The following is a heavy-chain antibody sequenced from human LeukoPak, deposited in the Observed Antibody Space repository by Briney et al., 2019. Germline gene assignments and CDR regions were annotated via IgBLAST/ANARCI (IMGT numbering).Heavy chain of an antibody. Sequence: GGSLRLSCAASGFTFSSYSMNWVRQAPGKGLEWVSSISSSSSYIYYADSVKGRFTISRDNAKNSLYLQMNSLRAEDTAVYYCARLHYSGYPIDYWGQGTLVTVSS. CDR1: GFTFSSYS. J-gene: IGHJ4*02. D-gene: IGHD5-12*01. V-gene: IGHV3-21*01. CDR2: ISSSSSYI. CDR3: ARLHYSGYPIDY.